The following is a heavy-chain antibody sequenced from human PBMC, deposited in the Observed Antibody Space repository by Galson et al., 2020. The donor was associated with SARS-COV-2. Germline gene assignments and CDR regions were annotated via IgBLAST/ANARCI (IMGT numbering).Heavy chain of an antibody. CDR1: GGSISSGDYY. CDR2: IYYSGST. CDR3: ARARKGIFGVVRAFDI. Sequence: ETSETLSLTCTVSGGSISSGDYYWSWIRQPPGKGLEWIGYIYYSGSTYYNPSLKSRVTISVDTSKNQFSLKLSSVTAADTAVYYCARARKGIFGVVRAFDIWGQGTMVTVSS. J-gene: IGHJ3*02. V-gene: IGHV4-30-4*01. D-gene: IGHD3-3*01.